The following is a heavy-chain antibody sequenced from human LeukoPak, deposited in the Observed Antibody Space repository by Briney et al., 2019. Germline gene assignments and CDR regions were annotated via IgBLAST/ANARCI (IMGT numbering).Heavy chain of an antibody. CDR1: GFTFSSYG. CDR3: ARWGATYYFDY. V-gene: IGHV3-21*01. J-gene: IGHJ4*02. Sequence: PGGSLRLSCAASGFTFSSYGMHWVRQAPGKGLEWVSSISGGSSYIYYADSVKGRFTISGDNAKNSLFLQMNTLRAEDTAVYYCARWGATYYFDYWGQGALVTVSS. CDR2: ISGGSSYI. D-gene: IGHD3-16*01.